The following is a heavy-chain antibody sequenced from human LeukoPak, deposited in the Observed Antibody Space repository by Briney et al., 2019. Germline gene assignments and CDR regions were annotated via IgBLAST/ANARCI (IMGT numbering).Heavy chain of an antibody. J-gene: IGHJ6*02. Sequence: SETLSLTCAVYGGSFSGYYWNWIRQPPGKGLEWIGEINHSGSTNYNPSLKSRVTISVDTSKNQFSLKLSSVTAADTAVYYCARGFRRCSGYGIRYYGMDVWDQGTTVTVSS. CDR3: ARGFRRCSGYGIRYYGMDV. CDR1: GGSFSGYY. CDR2: INHSGST. D-gene: IGHD5-12*01. V-gene: IGHV4-34*01.